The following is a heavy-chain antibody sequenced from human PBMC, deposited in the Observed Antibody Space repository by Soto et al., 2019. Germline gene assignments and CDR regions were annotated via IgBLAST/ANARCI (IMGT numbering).Heavy chain of an antibody. CDR2: IKSKTDGGTT. V-gene: IGHV3-15*07. D-gene: IGHD2-21*02. CDR1: GVTFSNAW. Sequence: GGSQRLSCAASGVTFSNAWRNWVRQAPGKGLEWVGRIKSKTDGGTTDYAAPVKGRFTISRDDSKNTLYLQMNSLKTEDTAVYYCTTVFSAYCGGDCYLDYFDYWGQGTLVTVSS. J-gene: IGHJ4*02. CDR3: TTVFSAYCGGDCYLDYFDY.